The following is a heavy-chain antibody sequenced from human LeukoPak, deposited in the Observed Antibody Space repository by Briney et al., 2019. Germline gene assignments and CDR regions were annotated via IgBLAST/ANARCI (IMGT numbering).Heavy chain of an antibody. CDR1: GFTVSTNS. V-gene: IGHV3-15*07. J-gene: IGHJ4*02. CDR2: IKSKTDGGTT. CDR3: TSTGYSSSWYRVPLSY. D-gene: IGHD6-13*01. Sequence: GGSLRLSCAASGFTVSTNSLTWVRQAPGKGLEWVGRIKSKTDGGTTDYAAPVKGRFTISRDDSKNTLYLQMNSLKTEDTAVYYCTSTGYSSSWYRVPLSYWGQGTLVTVSS.